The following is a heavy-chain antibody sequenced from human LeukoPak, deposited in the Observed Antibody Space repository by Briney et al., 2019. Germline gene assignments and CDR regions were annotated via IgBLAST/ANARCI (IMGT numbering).Heavy chain of an antibody. D-gene: IGHD3/OR15-3a*01. J-gene: IGHJ4*02. CDR2: ISSNGGST. CDR3: ARTGLGLYSFDY. V-gene: IGHV3-64*01. CDR1: GFTFSSYA. Sequence: GGSLRLSCAASGFTFSSYAMHWVRQAPGKGLEYVSAISSNGGSTYYANSVKGRFTISRDNAKNSVYLQMNGLRLEDTAVYYCARTGLGLYSFDYWGQGIQVTISS.